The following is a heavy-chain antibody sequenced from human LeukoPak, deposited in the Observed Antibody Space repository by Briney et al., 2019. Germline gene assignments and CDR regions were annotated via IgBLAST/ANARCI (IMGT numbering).Heavy chain of an antibody. V-gene: IGHV3-53*01. CDR3: ARGGTFYWNPRY. CDR2: LYTDGTT. J-gene: IGHJ4*02. Sequence: GGSLRLSCSASGFTVSSHYMSWVRQAPGQGLEWVSLLYTDGTTKYADSAKGRFTISRDDSKNTLYLQMNSLRAEDTAVYYCARGGTFYWNPRYWGPGTLVTVSS. CDR1: GFTVSSHY. D-gene: IGHD1-1*01.